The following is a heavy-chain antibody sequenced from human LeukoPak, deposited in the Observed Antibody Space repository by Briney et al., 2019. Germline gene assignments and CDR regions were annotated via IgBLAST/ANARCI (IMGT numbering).Heavy chain of an antibody. CDR2: INSNSGGT. J-gene: IGHJ4*02. CDR1: GYTFSGYH. D-gene: IGHD2-15*01. Sequence: GASVKVSCKASGYTFSGYHVHWVRQVPGQGLEWMGWINSNSGGTNYAQRFQARVTMTRDTSINTAYMEMSRLRSDDTAVYYCARGYCTRSSCSYYLDYWGQGTLVTVSS. CDR3: ARGYCTRSSCSYYLDY. V-gene: IGHV1-2*02.